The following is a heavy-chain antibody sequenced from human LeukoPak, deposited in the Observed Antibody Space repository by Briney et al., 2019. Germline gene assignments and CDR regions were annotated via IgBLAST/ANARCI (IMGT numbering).Heavy chain of an antibody. D-gene: IGHD3-9*01. J-gene: IGHJ4*02. Sequence: GGSLRLSCAASGFTFDDYAMHWVRQAPGKGLEWVSGISWNSGSIGYADSVKGRFTISRDNAKNSLYLQMNSLRAEDTALYYCAKSHYDILTGPMNYFDYWGQGTLVTVSS. CDR1: GFTFDDYA. CDR3: AKSHYDILTGPMNYFDY. CDR2: ISWNSGSI. V-gene: IGHV3-9*01.